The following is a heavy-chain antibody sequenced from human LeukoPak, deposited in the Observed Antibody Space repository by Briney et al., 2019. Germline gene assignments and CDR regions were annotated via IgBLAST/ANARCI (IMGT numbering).Heavy chain of an antibody. CDR1: GGSISSYY. D-gene: IGHD5-24*01. CDR2: IYYSGST. CDR3: ARARTITGYFDY. Sequence: SETLSLTCTVSGGSISSYYWRWVRQPPGKGLEWIGYIYYSGSTNYNPSLKSRVTISVDTSKNQFSLKLSSVTAADTAVYYCARARTITGYFDYWGQGTLVTVSS. V-gene: IGHV4-59*01. J-gene: IGHJ4*02.